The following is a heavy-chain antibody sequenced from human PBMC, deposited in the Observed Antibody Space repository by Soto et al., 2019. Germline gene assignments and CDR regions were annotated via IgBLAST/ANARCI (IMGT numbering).Heavy chain of an antibody. D-gene: IGHD1-20*01. Sequence: QVQLQESGPGLVKPSGTLSLTCAVSGDSISSSNWWSWVRQPPGKGLEWIGDIHHSGNTNYNPSLKSRVTISVDRSKDQFSLMVSSVTAADTAVYYCAREVGPYIDYWGQGTLVTVSS. J-gene: IGHJ4*02. CDR2: IHHSGNT. CDR1: GDSISSSNW. V-gene: IGHV4-4*02. CDR3: AREVGPYIDY.